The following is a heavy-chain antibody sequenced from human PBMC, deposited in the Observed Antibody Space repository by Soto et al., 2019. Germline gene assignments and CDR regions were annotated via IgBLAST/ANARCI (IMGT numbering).Heavy chain of an antibody. Sequence: PSETLSLTCTVSGGSISSYHWSWIRQPPGKGLEWIGYIYYSGSTNYNPSLKSRVTISVDTSQNQFSLKLTSVTAADTAVYFFARVPSPFDFYYPLDVWGQGTTVTVSS. CDR3: ARVPSPFDFYYPLDV. D-gene: IGHD2-21*01. CDR2: IYYSGST. CDR1: GGSISSYH. J-gene: IGHJ6*02. V-gene: IGHV4-59*08.